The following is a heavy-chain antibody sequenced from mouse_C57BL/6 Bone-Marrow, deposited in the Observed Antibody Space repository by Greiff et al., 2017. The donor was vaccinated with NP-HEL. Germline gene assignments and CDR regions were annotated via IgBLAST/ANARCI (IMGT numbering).Heavy chain of an antibody. V-gene: IGHV1-55*01. Sequence: VQLQHPGAELVKPGASVKMSCKASGYTFTSYWITWVKQMPRQGLEWIGDIYPGSGSTNYNEKFKSKATLTVDTSSSTAYMQLSSLTSEDSAVYYCAIYPRLGRKDYWGQGTTLTVSS. CDR2: IYPGSGST. D-gene: IGHD4-1*01. J-gene: IGHJ2*01. CDR1: GYTFTSYW. CDR3: AIYPRLGRKDY.